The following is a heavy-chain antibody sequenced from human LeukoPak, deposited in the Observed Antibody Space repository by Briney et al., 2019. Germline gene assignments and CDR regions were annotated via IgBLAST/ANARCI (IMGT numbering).Heavy chain of an antibody. V-gene: IGHV4-61*02. CDR2: ISSSGST. Sequence: PSETLSLTCTVSGGSISSGSYYWSWIRQPAGKGLEWIGRISSSGSTNYNPSLKSRVTMSVDPSKNQISLKVTSVTAADTAAYYCASDRPHSASYYHYWGQGTLVTVSS. CDR1: GGSISSGSYY. CDR3: ASDRPHSASYYHY. D-gene: IGHD1-26*01. J-gene: IGHJ4*02.